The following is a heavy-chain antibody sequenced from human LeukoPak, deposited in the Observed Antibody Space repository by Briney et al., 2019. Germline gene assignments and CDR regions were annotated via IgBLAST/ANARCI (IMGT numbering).Heavy chain of an antibody. V-gene: IGHV3-9*01. CDR3: AKDGQGGWLFENYFDY. CDR2: ISWNSGSI. D-gene: IGHD6-19*01. CDR1: GFTFDDYA. J-gene: IGHJ4*02. Sequence: PGGSLRLSCAASGFTFDDYAMHRVRQAPGKGLEWVSGISWNSGSIGYADSVKGRFTISRDNAKNSLYLQMNSLRAEDTALYYCAKDGQGGWLFENYFDYWGQGTLVTVSS.